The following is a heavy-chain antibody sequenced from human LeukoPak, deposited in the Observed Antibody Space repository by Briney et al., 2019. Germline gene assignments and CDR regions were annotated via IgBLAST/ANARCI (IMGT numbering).Heavy chain of an antibody. Sequence: SETLSLTCTVSGGSISSYYWSWIRQPPGKGLEWIGYIHYSGSTNYNPSLKSRVTISVDTSKKQFSLKLSSGTAADTAVYYCARVEEGYGSGRRENYYYYYMDVWGKGTTVTISS. J-gene: IGHJ6*03. V-gene: IGHV4-59*01. CDR2: IHYSGST. CDR1: GGSISSYY. D-gene: IGHD3-10*01. CDR3: ARVEEGYGSGRRENYYYYYMDV.